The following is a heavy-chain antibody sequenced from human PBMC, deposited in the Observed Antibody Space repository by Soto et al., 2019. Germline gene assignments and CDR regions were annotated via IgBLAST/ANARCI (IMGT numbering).Heavy chain of an antibody. Sequence: QVQLQESGPGLVKPSQTLSLTCTVSGGSISRSSAYYWSWIRQHPEKGLEWIGYIYSGGNTKYNPSLRSRVTISLDTANNQFSLNLSSVTAADTALYYCARDGGPLGDYYYAMDVWGQGTTVTVSS. V-gene: IGHV4-31*03. CDR3: ARDGGPLGDYYYAMDV. CDR1: GGSISRSSAYY. D-gene: IGHD1-26*01. J-gene: IGHJ6*02. CDR2: IYSGGNT.